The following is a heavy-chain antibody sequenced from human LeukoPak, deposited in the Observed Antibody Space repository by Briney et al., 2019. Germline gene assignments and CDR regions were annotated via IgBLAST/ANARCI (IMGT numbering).Heavy chain of an antibody. J-gene: IGHJ4*02. V-gene: IGHV3-23*01. Sequence: GGSLRLSCAASGFTCSSYAMSWVRQAPGKGLEWFSAISGGGGSTYYADSVKGRFTIARDNSKTTLDLQMNSLRAEHTALSYCANPTPSERSTPWAPPKNSWGQGTLVTASS. CDR3: ANPTPSERSTPWAPPKNS. CDR2: ISGGGGST. D-gene: IGHD1-1*01. CDR1: GFTCSSYA.